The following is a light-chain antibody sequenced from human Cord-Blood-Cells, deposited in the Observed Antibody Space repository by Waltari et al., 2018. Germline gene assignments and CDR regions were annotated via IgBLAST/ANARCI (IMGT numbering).Light chain of an antibody. V-gene: IGLV2-23*01. CDR3: CSYAGSSTYSV. J-gene: IGLJ1*01. CDR2: EGR. Sequence: QSARTQPGAVSGSPGRSVTISCAGPSSEVGSYNLGSWYQQHTGKAPILMIYEGRKRPSGVSNRFSGSKSGNTASLTLSGLQAEDAADYYCCSYAGSSTYSVFGTGPKVTVL. CDR1: SSEVGSYNL.